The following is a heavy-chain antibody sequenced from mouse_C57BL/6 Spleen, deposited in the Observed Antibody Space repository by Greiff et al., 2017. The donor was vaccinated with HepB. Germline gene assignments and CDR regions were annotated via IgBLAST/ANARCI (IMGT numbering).Heavy chain of an antibody. V-gene: IGHV1-7*01. CDR3: ARGLITTADY. D-gene: IGHD1-1*01. Sequence: VQLQQSGAELAKPGASVKLSCKASGYTFTSYWMHWVKQRPGQGLEWIGYINPSSGYTKYNQKFKDKVTLTADKSSSTAYMQLSSLTYEDSAVYYCARGLITTADYWGQGTTLTVSS. J-gene: IGHJ2*01. CDR1: GYTFTSYW. CDR2: INPSSGYT.